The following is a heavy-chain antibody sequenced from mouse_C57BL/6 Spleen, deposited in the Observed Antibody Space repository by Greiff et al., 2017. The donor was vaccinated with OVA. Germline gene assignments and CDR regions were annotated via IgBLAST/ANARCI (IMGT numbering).Heavy chain of an antibody. CDR2: IRNKANGYTT. D-gene: IGHD1-1*01. Sequence: EVQLVESGGGLVQPGGSLSLSCAASGFTFTDYYMSWVRQPPGKALEWLGFIRNKANGYTTEYSASVKGRFTISRDNSQSILYLQMNALRAEDSATYYCARLLRRNFDYWGQGTTLTVSS. CDR1: GFTFTDYY. CDR3: ARLLRRNFDY. V-gene: IGHV7-3*01. J-gene: IGHJ2*01.